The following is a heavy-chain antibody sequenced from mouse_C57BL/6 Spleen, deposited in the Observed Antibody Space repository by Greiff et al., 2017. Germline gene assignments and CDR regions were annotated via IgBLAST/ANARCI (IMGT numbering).Heavy chain of an antibody. V-gene: IGHV1-80*01. D-gene: IGHD2-10*02. Sequence: QVQLQQSGAELVKPGSSVKISCKASGYAFSSYWMNWVKQRPGKGLEWIGQIYPGDCDTPYNRQFKGKATLTADKSSSTAYMQLSSLASEDSAVDLCARDPRRGMDYWGQGTSVTVSS. CDR2: IYPGDCDT. CDR1: GYAFSSYW. J-gene: IGHJ4*01. CDR3: ARDPRRGMDY.